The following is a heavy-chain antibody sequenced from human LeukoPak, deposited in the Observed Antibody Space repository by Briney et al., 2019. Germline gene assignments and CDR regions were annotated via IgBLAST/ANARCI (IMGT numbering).Heavy chain of an antibody. V-gene: IGHV4-39*07. J-gene: IGHJ4*02. Sequence: PSETLSLTCTVSGGSISSSSYYWGWIRQPPGKGLEWIGSIYYSGSTYYNPSLKSRVTISVDTSKNQFSLKLSSVTAADTAVYYCARVDQNVLADYWGQGTLVTVSS. D-gene: IGHD1-1*01. CDR2: IYYSGST. CDR3: ARVDQNVLADY. CDR1: GGSISSSSYY.